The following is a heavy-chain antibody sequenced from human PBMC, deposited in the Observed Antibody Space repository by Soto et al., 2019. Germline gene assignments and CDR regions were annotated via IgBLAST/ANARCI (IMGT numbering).Heavy chain of an antibody. Sequence: PSETLSLTCAVYGGSFSGYYWSWIRQPPGKGLEWIGEINHSGSTNYNPSLKSRVTISVDTSKNQFSLKLSSVTAADTAVYYCARAEWELQYYFDYWGQGTLVTVSS. D-gene: IGHD1-26*01. CDR1: GGSFSGYY. V-gene: IGHV4-34*01. J-gene: IGHJ4*02. CDR2: INHSGST. CDR3: ARAEWELQYYFDY.